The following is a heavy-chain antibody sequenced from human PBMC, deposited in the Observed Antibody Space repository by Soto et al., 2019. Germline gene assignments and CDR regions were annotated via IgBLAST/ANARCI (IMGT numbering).Heavy chain of an antibody. J-gene: IGHJ6*02. Sequence: QVQVVQSGGEVRRHGSSVKVSCKASGDTFKNCVISWVRQAPGQGLEWMGGIIPLFGTTEFAQRFNGRLTITTDESTTTAYMELSRPKSEDTDTYYCAAELGFWKLSVFWGQGTTVIVSS. CDR2: IIPLFGTT. CDR1: GDTFKNCV. V-gene: IGHV1-69*01. D-gene: IGHD7-27*01. CDR3: AAELGFWKLSVF.